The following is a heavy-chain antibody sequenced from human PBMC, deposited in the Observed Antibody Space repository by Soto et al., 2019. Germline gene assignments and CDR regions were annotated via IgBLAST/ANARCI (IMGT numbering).Heavy chain of an antibody. J-gene: IGHJ3*02. V-gene: IGHV4-39*07. Sequence: SETLSLTCTVSGGSISSSSYYWGWIRQPPGKGLEWIGSIYYSGSTNYNPSLKSRVTISVDTSKNQFSLKLSSVTAADTAVYYCARVWGGAFDIWGQGKMVTVSS. CDR1: GGSISSSSYY. CDR2: IYYSGST. CDR3: ARVWGGAFDI. D-gene: IGHD3-10*01.